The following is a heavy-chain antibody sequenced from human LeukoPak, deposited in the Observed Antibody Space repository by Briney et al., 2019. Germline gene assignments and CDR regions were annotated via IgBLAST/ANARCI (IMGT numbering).Heavy chain of an antibody. Sequence: GGSLRLSCAASGFTFSSYAMSWVRQAPGKGLEWVSAISGSGGSTYYADSVKGRFTISRDNSKNSLYLQMNSLRAEDTAVYYCARDEGPYYYDSSGIWGQGTLVTVSS. CDR1: GFTFSSYA. D-gene: IGHD3-22*01. J-gene: IGHJ4*02. CDR2: ISGSGGST. V-gene: IGHV3-23*01. CDR3: ARDEGPYYYDSSGI.